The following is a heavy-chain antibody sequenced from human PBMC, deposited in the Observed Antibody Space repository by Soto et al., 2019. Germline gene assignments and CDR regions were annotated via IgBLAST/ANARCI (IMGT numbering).Heavy chain of an antibody. D-gene: IGHD4-17*01. V-gene: IGHV1-2*04. CDR2: INPNSGGT. J-gene: IGHJ4*02. CDR1: GYTFTGYY. Sequence: ASVKVCCKASGYTFTGYYMHWVRQAPGQGLEWMGWINPNSGGTNYAQKFQGWVTMTRDTSISTAYMELSRLRSDDTAVYYCARQDYGEYFDYWGQGTLVTVSS. CDR3: ARQDYGEYFDY.